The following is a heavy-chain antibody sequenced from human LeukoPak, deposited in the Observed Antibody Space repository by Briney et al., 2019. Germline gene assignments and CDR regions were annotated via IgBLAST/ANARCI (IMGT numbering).Heavy chain of an antibody. CDR1: GFTFSSYG. CDR2: IRHDGSNK. D-gene: IGHD2-2*01. J-gene: IGHJ5*02. CDR3: AKDGLVGLSYWFDP. V-gene: IGHV3-30*02. Sequence: PGGSLRLSCAASGFTFSSYGMHWVRQAPGKGLEWVAFIRHDGSNKYYADSVKGRFTISRDNSKNTLYLQMNSLRAEDTAVYYCAKDGLVGLSYWFDPWGQGTLVTVSS.